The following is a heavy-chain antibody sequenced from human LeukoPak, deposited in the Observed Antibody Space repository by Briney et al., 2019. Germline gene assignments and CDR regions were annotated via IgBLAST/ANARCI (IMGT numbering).Heavy chain of an antibody. D-gene: IGHD4-17*01. J-gene: IGHJ4*02. Sequence: SSETLSLTCSVSGGSISSSGHYWGWIRQSPEKGLDWIGSIYSNGNTYYNPSVKSRVTISVDTSKNQFSQKLTSVTAAETAVYYCARSATVTTGYFDYWGRGALVTVSS. CDR2: IYSNGNT. CDR1: GGSISSSGHY. V-gene: IGHV4-39*07. CDR3: ARSATVTTGYFDY.